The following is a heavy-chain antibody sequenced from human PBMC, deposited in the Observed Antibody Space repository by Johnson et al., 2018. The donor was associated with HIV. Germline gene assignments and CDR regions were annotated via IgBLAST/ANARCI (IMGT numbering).Heavy chain of an antibody. CDR1: GFTFSTNW. Sequence: MQLVESGGDLVQPGGSLRLSCVGSGFTFSTNWMHWVRQAPGKRLEWVSAISGSGGSTYYADSVKGRFTISRDNSKNTLYLQMNSLRAEDTAVYYCARAYTYGAFDIWGQGTMVTVSS. D-gene: IGHD5-18*01. J-gene: IGHJ3*02. V-gene: IGHV3-23*04. CDR2: ISGSGGST. CDR3: ARAYTYGAFDI.